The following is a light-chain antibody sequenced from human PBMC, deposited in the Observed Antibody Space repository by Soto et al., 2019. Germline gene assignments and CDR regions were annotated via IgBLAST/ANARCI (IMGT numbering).Light chain of an antibody. Sequence: QSALTQPASVSGSPGQSITFSCTGTSNDVGRYNLVSWYQQHPGKVPKVLIYEGSKRPSGVSNRFSGSKSGNTASLTISGLQAEDEAEYYCCSYAGSSTYVVFGGGTKLTVL. CDR2: EGS. CDR1: SNDVGRYNL. V-gene: IGLV2-23*01. J-gene: IGLJ2*01. CDR3: CSYAGSSTYVV.